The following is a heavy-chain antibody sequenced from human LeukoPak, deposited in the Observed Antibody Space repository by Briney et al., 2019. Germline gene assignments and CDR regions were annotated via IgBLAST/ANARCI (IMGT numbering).Heavy chain of an antibody. CDR2: IYYSGST. CDR1: GGSISSGGYY. V-gene: IGHV4-31*03. D-gene: IGHD3-10*01. J-gene: IGHJ4*02. CDR3: ARASYGSGSLFDY. Sequence: PSETLFLTCTVSGGSISSGGYYWSWIRQHPGKGLEWIGYIYYSGSTYYNLSLKSRVTISVDTSKNQFSLKLSSVTAADTAVYYCARASYGSGSLFDYWGQGTLVTASS.